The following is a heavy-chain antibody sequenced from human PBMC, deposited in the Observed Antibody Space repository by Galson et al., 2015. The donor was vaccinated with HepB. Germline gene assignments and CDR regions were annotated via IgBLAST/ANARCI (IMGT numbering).Heavy chain of an antibody. CDR2: IYYSGST. D-gene: IGHD6-19*01. V-gene: IGHV4-59*08. CDR3: ARQGDSSGWYSPAFDI. J-gene: IGHJ3*02. CDR1: GGSFSSYY. Sequence: SETLSLTCAVYGGSFSSYYWSWVRQPPGKGLEWIGYIYYSGSTNYNPSLKSRVTISVDTSKNQFSLKLSSVIAADTAVYYCARQGDSSGWYSPAFDIWGQGTMVTVSS.